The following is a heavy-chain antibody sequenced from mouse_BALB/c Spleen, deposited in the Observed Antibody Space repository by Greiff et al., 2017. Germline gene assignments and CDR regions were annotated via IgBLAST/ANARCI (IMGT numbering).Heavy chain of an antibody. CDR2: ISTYYGDA. V-gene: IGHV1S137*01. Sequence: VQLQQSGAELVRPGVSVKISCKGSGYTFTDYAMHWVKQSHAKSLEWIGVISTYYGDASYNQKFKGKATLTVDKSSSTAYMELRSLTSEDTAVYYCARGRRPFYAMDYWGQGTSVTVSS. J-gene: IGHJ4*01. D-gene: IGHD1-2*01. CDR1: GYTFTDYA. CDR3: ARGRRPFYAMDY.